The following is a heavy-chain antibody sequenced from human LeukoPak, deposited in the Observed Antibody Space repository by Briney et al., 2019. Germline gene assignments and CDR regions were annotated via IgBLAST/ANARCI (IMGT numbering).Heavy chain of an antibody. Sequence: GGSLRLSCAVSGFTFSSYAMSWVRQAPGKGLEWVSAISGSGGSTYYADSVKGRFTISRDNSKNTLYLQMNSLRAEDTAVYYCAPRGVAGSFDYWGQGTLVTVSS. J-gene: IGHJ4*02. V-gene: IGHV3-23*01. CDR1: GFTFSSYA. CDR3: APRGVAGSFDY. CDR2: ISGSGGST. D-gene: IGHD6-19*01.